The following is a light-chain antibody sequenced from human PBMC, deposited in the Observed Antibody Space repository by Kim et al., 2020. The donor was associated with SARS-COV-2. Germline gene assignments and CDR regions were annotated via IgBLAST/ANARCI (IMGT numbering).Light chain of an antibody. V-gene: IGLV6-57*03. CDR3: QSYDSSNQV. J-gene: IGLJ3*02. Sequence: GNTLTSPCSRSRRGIASNYVQWYLQRPGSAPTTVIYEDNQRPSGVPDRCSGSIDSSSNSASLSISGLKTEDEADYYCQSYDSSNQVFGGGTQLTVL. CDR2: EDN. CDR1: RRGIASNY.